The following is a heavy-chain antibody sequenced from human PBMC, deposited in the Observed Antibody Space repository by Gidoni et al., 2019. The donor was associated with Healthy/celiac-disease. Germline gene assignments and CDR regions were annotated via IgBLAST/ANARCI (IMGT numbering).Heavy chain of an antibody. CDR2: IRSKANSYAT. J-gene: IGHJ5*02. V-gene: IGHV3-73*02. Sequence: EVQLVESGGGLVQPGGSLNLSCAASGFPFRGSAMHWVRQASGKGLEWVGRIRSKANSYATAYAASVKGRFTISRDDSKNTAYLQMNSLKTEDTAVYYCAFEQWLGGSFDPWGQGTLVTVSS. CDR1: GFPFRGSA. CDR3: AFEQWLGGSFDP. D-gene: IGHD6-19*01.